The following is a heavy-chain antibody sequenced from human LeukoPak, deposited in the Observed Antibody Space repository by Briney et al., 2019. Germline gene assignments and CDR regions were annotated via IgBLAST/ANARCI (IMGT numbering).Heavy chain of an antibody. D-gene: IGHD3-22*01. CDR1: GGSFSGYY. CDR2: INHSGST. V-gene: IGHV4-34*01. J-gene: IGHJ4*02. CDR3: AREKAGYYDSSGYYTLSGGFVY. Sequence: SETLSLTCAVYGGSFSGYYWSWIRQPPGKGLEWIGEINHSGSTNYNPSLKSRVTISVDTSKNQFPLKLSSVTAADTAVYYCAREKAGYYDSSGYYTLSGGFVYWGQGTLVTVSS.